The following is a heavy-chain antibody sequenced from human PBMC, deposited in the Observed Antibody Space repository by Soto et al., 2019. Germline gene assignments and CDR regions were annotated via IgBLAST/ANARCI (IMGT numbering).Heavy chain of an antibody. D-gene: IGHD1-1*01. Sequence: VQLVESGGGLVQPGGSLRLSCKASGFSFIDTWMTWVRQAPGKGLEWVGHIRSKTHGGTTEYAAPVKGRFSISRDDSETTLYLQMNGLTAEDTAVYYCTTDFLQTGTTFDFWGRGTLVTVSS. CDR1: GFSFIDTW. CDR3: TTDFLQTGTTFDF. J-gene: IGHJ5*01. CDR2: IRSKTHGGTT. V-gene: IGHV3-15*01.